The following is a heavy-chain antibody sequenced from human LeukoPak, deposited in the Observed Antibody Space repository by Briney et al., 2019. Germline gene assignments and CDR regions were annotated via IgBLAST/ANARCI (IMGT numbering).Heavy chain of an antibody. J-gene: IGHJ4*02. V-gene: IGHV3-11*01. CDR1: GFTFSDYY. CDR3: ASPPHYGGNDYFDY. D-gene: IGHD4-23*01. CDR2: ISSSGSTI. Sequence: PGGSLRLSCAASGFTFSDYYMSWIRQAPGKGLEWVSYISSSGSTIYYADSVKGRFTISRDNAKNSLYLQMNSLRAEDTAVYHRASPPHYGGNDYFDYWGQGTLVTVSS.